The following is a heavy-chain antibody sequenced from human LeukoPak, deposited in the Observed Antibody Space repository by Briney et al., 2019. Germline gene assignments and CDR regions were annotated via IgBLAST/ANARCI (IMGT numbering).Heavy chain of an antibody. CDR2: INPNSGGT. D-gene: IGHD3-22*01. V-gene: IGHV1-2*02. J-gene: IGHJ4*02. CDR3: ARTVPSYYYDSSGYLGY. CDR1: GYTFTGYY. Sequence: GASVKVSCKASGYTFTGYYMHWVRQAPGQGLEWMGWINPNSGGTNYAQKFQGRVTMTRDTSISTAYMELSRLRSDDTAVYYCARTVPSYYYDSSGYLGYWGQGTLVTVSS.